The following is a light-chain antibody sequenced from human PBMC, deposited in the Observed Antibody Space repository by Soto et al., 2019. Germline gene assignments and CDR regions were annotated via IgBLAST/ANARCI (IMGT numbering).Light chain of an antibody. J-gene: IGKJ4*01. CDR2: SAS. V-gene: IGKV1-12*01. Sequence: DIQMTQSPSSVSASVGDRVTITCRASQGISNSLAWFQQKPGEAPRLLIYSASSLHSGVPSRFSGSRSGTDFTLTINSLQREDCATYSRQQGNSFPLTFGGGTKVEIK. CDR1: QGISNS. CDR3: QQGNSFPLT.